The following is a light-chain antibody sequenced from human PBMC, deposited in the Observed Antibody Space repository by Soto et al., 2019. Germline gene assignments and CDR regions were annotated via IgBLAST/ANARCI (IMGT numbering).Light chain of an antibody. CDR3: QVWDSSSDHPVV. CDR1: NIGNKG. Sequence: SYELTQPPSVSVAPGQTATITCGGHNIGNKGVHWYQQKPGRAPVLVVYDGSYRPSGVPERFSGSNSGNTATLTISRVEAGDEADYCCQVWDSSSDHPVVFGGGTKLTVL. V-gene: IGLV3-21*02. J-gene: IGLJ2*01. CDR2: DGS.